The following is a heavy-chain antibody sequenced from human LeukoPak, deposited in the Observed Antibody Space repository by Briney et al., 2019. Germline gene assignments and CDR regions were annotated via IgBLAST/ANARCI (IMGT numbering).Heavy chain of an antibody. CDR3: AKDSGSSGYFDY. J-gene: IGHJ4*02. D-gene: IGHD3-22*01. V-gene: IGHV3-23*01. CDR2: ISGSGGST. CDR1: GFTFSSYA. Sequence: GSLRLSCAASGFTFSSYAMSWVRQAPGKGLEWVSAISGSGGSTYYADSVKCRFTISRDNSKNTLYLQMNSLRAEDTAVYYCAKDSGSSGYFDYWGQGTLVTVSS.